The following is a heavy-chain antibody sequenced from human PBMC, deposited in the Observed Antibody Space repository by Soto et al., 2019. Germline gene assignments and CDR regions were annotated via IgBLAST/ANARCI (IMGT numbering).Heavy chain of an antibody. V-gene: IGHV3-21*01. CDR3: AREGALKPFSS. Sequence: LRLSCVASGFTFSNYNMNWVRQAPGKGLEWVSHISGTGVYIHYADAVKGRFTISRDNAKSSVYLQMNSLRAEDTAVYYCAREGALKPFSSWGQGALVTVSS. CDR2: ISGTGVYI. CDR1: GFTFSNYN. J-gene: IGHJ5*02.